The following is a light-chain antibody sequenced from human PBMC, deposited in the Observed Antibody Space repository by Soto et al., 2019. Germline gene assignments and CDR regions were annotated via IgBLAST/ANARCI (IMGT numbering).Light chain of an antibody. J-gene: IGKJ2*01. CDR3: HQYGISPGT. CDR1: QGVRSNY. Sequence: EIVLTQSPGTLSLSPGERATLSCRASQGVRSNYLAWYQQKPGQAPSLLIYGASTRATGIPDRFSGSGSGTDFTLTITRLEPEDFAVYYCHQYGISPGTFGQGTKLEIK. V-gene: IGKV3-20*01. CDR2: GAS.